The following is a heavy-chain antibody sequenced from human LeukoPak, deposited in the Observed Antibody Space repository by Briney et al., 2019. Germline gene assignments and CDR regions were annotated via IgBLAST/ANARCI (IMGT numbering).Heavy chain of an antibody. Sequence: GGSLRLSCAASGFTFSSYWMNWARQAPGKGLEWVASINHNGNVNYYVDSAKGRFTISRDNAKNSLYLQMSNLRAEDTAVYFCARGGGLDVWGQGATVTVSS. CDR1: GFTFSSYW. CDR2: INHNGNVN. D-gene: IGHD3-16*01. CDR3: ARGGGLDV. V-gene: IGHV3-7*03. J-gene: IGHJ6*02.